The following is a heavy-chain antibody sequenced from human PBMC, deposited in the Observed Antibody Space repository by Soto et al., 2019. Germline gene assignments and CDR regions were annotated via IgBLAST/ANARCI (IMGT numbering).Heavy chain of an antibody. CDR2: IIPIFGTA. D-gene: IGHD3-16*02. CDR3: ARAYYDYVWGSYRYLYFDY. CDR1: GGTFSSYA. V-gene: IGHV1-69*06. Sequence: GASVKVCCKASGGTFSSYAISWVRQAPGQGLEWMGGIIPIFGTANYAQRFQGRVTITADKSTSTAYMELSSLRSEDTAVYYCARAYYDYVWGSYRYLYFDYWGQGTLVTVSS. J-gene: IGHJ4*02.